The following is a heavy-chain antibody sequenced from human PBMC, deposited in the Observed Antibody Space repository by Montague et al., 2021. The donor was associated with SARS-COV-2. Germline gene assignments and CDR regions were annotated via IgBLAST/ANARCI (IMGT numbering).Heavy chain of an antibody. CDR3: AVDIVATIKRTFDY. V-gene: IGHV3-23*01. CDR2: ISGSGGST. Sequence: SLRLSFSASGFTFSSYAMSWVRQAPGKGLEWVSAISGSGGSTYYADSVKGRFTISRDNSKNTLYLQMNSLRAEDTAVYYCAVDIVATIKRTFDYWGQGTLVTVSS. D-gene: IGHD5-12*01. CDR1: GFTFSSYA. J-gene: IGHJ4*02.